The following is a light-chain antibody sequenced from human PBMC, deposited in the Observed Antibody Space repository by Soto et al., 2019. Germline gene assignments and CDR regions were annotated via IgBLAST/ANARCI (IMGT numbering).Light chain of an antibody. CDR3: AAWDDSLSGVV. V-gene: IGLV1-47*01. Sequence: QSVLTQPPSASGTPGQRVTISCSGSSSNIGSNYVFWYQHLPGTAPKLLIYRNNQRPSGVADRFSGSKSGTSAALAISGLLSEDETDDYCAAWDDSLSGVVFGGGTKLTVL. J-gene: IGLJ2*01. CDR2: RNN. CDR1: SSNIGSNY.